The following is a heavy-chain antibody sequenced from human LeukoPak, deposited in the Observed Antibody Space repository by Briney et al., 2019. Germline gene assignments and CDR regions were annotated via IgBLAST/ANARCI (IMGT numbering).Heavy chain of an antibody. CDR3: ARVYYYYDSSGILTLYFDY. J-gene: IGHJ4*02. V-gene: IGHV1-2*02. CDR2: VNPTSGGT. CDR1: GYTFTNYG. D-gene: IGHD3-22*01. Sequence: ASVKVSCKASGYTFTNYGIVWVRQAPGQGLEWMGWVNPTSGGTNYAQKFQGRVTMTRDTSISTAYMELSRLRSDDTAVYYCARVYYYYDSSGILTLYFDYWGQGTLVTVSS.